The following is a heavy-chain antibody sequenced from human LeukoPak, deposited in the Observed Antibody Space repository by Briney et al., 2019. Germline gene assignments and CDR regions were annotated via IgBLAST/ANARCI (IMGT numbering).Heavy chain of an antibody. CDR3: ARGLGGYDVDGSPGYCSGGSCPIDY. D-gene: IGHD2-15*01. CDR1: GGSFSGYY. CDR2: INHVGAT. J-gene: IGHJ4*02. V-gene: IGHV4-34*01. Sequence: SETLSLTCAVYGGSFSGYYWSWLRQPPEKGLEWLGEINHVGATNYNPSLKSRVTISVDTSKNQFSLKLSSVTAADTAVYYCARGLGGYDVDGSPGYCSGGSCPIDYWGQGTLVTVSS.